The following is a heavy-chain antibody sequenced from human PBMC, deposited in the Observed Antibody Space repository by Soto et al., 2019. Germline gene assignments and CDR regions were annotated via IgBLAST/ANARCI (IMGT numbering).Heavy chain of an antibody. CDR3: ARDGYNWNDVYFDY. V-gene: IGHV3-7*03. CDR1: GFTFSSYW. J-gene: IGHJ4*02. D-gene: IGHD1-20*01. Sequence: EVQLLESGGGLVQPGGSLRLSCAASGFTFSSYWMSWVRQAPGKGLEWVANIKQDGSEKYYVDSVKGRFTISRDNAKNSLYLQMNSLRAEDTAVYYCARDGYNWNDVYFDYWGQGTLVTVSS. CDR2: IKQDGSEK.